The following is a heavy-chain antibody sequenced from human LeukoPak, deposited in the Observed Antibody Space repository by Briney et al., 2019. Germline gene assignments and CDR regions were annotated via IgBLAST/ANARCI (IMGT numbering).Heavy chain of an antibody. CDR2: IYYSGST. D-gene: IGHD6-25*01. V-gene: IGHV4-31*03. J-gene: IGHJ3*02. CDR3: ARDGHSATDAFDI. CDR1: GGSISSGGYY. Sequence: SETLSLTCTVSGGSISSGGYYWSWIRRHPGKGLEWIGYIYYSGSTYYNPSLKSRVTISVDTSKSQFSLKLSSVTAADTAVYFCARDGHSATDAFDIWGQGTMVTVSS.